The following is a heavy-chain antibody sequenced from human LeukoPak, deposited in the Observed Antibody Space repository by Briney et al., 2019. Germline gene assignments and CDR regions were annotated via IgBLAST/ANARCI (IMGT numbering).Heavy chain of an antibody. CDR1: GGTFSSYA. CDR3: ARGGGGVASWAFDI. V-gene: IGHV1-69*04. D-gene: IGHD2-8*02. Sequence: SVKVSCKASGGTFSSYAISWVRQAPGQGLEWMGRIIPILGIANYAQKFQGRVTITADKSTSTAYMELSSLRSEDTAVYYCARGGGGVASWAFDIWGQGTMVTVSS. CDR2: IIPILGIA. J-gene: IGHJ3*02.